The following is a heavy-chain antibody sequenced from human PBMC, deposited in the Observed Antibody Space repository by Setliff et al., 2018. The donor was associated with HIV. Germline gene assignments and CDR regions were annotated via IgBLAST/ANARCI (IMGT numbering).Heavy chain of an antibody. Sequence: PGGSLRLSCVASGFTFSKYYMNWVRQTPGKGLEWVSSISGSSTYWKYADSVKGRFTISRDDAKNSLFLQMNSLRAEDTAVYYCAKAQWLLSHWGFDPWGQGTLVTVSS. D-gene: IGHD3-3*01. CDR3: AKAQWLLSHWGFDP. CDR1: GFTFSKYY. J-gene: IGHJ5*02. V-gene: IGHV3-21*04. CDR2: ISGSSTYW.